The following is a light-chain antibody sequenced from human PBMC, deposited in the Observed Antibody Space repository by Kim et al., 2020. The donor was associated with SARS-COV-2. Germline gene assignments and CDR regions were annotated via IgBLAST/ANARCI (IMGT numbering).Light chain of an antibody. Sequence: QAGLTQPPSVSKGLRQTATLTCTGNSNNVGNQGVAWLQQHQGHPPKLLSYRNNNRPSGISERLSASRSENTASLTITGLQPEDEADYYCSAWDSSLSAWVFGGGTQLT. J-gene: IGLJ3*02. CDR3: SAWDSSLSAWV. V-gene: IGLV10-54*01. CDR2: RNN. CDR1: SNNVGNQG.